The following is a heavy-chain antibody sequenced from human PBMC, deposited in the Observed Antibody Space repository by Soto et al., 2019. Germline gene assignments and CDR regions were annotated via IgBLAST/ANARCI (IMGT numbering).Heavy chain of an antibody. Sequence: EVQLVESGGGLVKPGESLRLSCPASGITLSNAWMDWVRQAPGKGLEWVGRIKRKSDGGAVDYAAPVKGRFTISRDDSQNTLFLQMNSLDIEDTAVYYCTIEGHSGGWYGQFEHWGQGTLVTVSS. V-gene: IGHV3-15*05. D-gene: IGHD6-19*01. CDR1: GITLSNAW. CDR2: IKRKSDGGAV. CDR3: TIEGHSGGWYGQFEH. J-gene: IGHJ1*01.